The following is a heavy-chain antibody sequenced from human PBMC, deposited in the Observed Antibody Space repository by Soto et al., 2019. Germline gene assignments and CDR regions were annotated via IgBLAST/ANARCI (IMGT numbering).Heavy chain of an antibody. D-gene: IGHD6-6*01. CDR1: GYIFTNFY. V-gene: IGHV1-46*03. Sequence: QVQLVQPGAEVKKPGASVKFSCKASGYIFTNFYIHWVRQAPGQGLEWIGIINSNGGSTNYAQNFQGTVTMTRDTSTSIVYLDLSSLRSEDTAVYYCTRGLASGDYWGQGTLITVSS. CDR2: INSNGGST. CDR3: TRGLASGDY. J-gene: IGHJ4*02.